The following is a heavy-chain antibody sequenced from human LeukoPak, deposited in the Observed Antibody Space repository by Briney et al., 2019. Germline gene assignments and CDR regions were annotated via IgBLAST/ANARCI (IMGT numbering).Heavy chain of an antibody. CDR1: GFTFSSYA. CDR3: AKGSEKLLWFGELLNPSWYFDL. Sequence: GGSLRLSCAASGFTFSSYAMSWVRQAPGKGLEWVSAISGSGGSTYYADSVKGRFTISRDNSKNTLYLQMNSLRAEDTAVYYCAKGSEKLLWFGELLNPSWYFDLWGRGTLVTVSS. V-gene: IGHV3-23*01. D-gene: IGHD3-10*01. CDR2: ISGSGGST. J-gene: IGHJ2*01.